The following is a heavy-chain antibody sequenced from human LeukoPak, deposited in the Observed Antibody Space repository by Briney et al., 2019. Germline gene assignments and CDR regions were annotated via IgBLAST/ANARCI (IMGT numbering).Heavy chain of an antibody. J-gene: IGHJ4*02. CDR2: ILRDGSNK. Sequence: GGSLRLSCAASGFTFTSGGMHWVRHAPGKGLEWVSFILRDGSNKFYTDSVKGRFTISRDDSKNTLYLQMNSLRAEDTAVYYCARDDYYGSGSYYNGGNDYWGQGTLVTVSS. CDR1: GFTFTSGG. D-gene: IGHD3-10*01. CDR3: ARDDYYGSGSYYNGGNDY. V-gene: IGHV3-30*02.